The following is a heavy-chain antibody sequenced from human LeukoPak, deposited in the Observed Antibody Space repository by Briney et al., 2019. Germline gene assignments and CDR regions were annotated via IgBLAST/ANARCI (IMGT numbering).Heavy chain of an antibody. J-gene: IGHJ4*02. V-gene: IGHV4-39*01. CDR2: IYYGGST. CDR3: TRPLKYSGSYYCDY. CDR1: GGSISSNRHY. Sequence: SETLSLTCTVSGGSISSNRHYWGWIRQPPGKGLEWIGNIYYGGSTYYNPSLKSRVTISVDTSKNQFSLKLSSVTAADTAVYYCTRPLKYSGSYYCDYWGQGSLVTVSS. D-gene: IGHD1-26*01.